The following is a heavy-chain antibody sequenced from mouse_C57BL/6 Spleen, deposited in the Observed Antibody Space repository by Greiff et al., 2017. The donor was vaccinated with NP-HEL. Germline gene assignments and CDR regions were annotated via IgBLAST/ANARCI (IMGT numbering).Heavy chain of an antibody. J-gene: IGHJ1*03. Sequence: VHLVESGPGLVAPSQSLSITCTVSGFSLTSYGVHWVRQPPGKGLEWLVVIWSDGSTTYNSALKSRLSISKDNSKSQVFLKMNSLQTDDTAMYYCARQGAPTYYGSSNWYFDVWGTGTTVTVSS. CDR2: IWSDGST. D-gene: IGHD1-1*01. CDR1: GFSLTSYG. V-gene: IGHV2-6-1*01. CDR3: ARQGAPTYYGSSNWYFDV.